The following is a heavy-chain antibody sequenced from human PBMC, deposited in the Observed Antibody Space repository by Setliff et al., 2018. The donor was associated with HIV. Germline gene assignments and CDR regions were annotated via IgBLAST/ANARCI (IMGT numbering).Heavy chain of an antibody. D-gene: IGHD4-17*01. CDR2: IYHSGST. CDR3: ARDGPQTFGDYERYYFDY. Sequence: SETLSLTCAVSGYSISSGYYWGWIRQPPGKGLEWIGSIYHSGSTQYNPSLKSRVTISVDPSKNQFSLKLTSVTAADTAVYYCARDGPQTFGDYERYYFDYWGQGTLVTVSS. CDR1: GYSISSGYY. V-gene: IGHV4-38-2*02. J-gene: IGHJ4*02.